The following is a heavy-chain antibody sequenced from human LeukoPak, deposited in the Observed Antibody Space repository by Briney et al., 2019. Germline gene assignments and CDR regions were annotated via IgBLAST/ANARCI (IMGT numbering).Heavy chain of an antibody. Sequence: SETLSLTCTVSGGSISSGGYYWCWIRQPPGKGLEWIGFVYHSGTADYNPSLKSRVTISLDRSRNQFSLRLSSVTAADTAVYYCARASARYYFDFWGQGTLVTVSS. CDR1: GGSISSGGYY. J-gene: IGHJ4*02. CDR2: VYHSGTA. V-gene: IGHV4-30-2*01. D-gene: IGHD4-17*01. CDR3: ARASARYYFDF.